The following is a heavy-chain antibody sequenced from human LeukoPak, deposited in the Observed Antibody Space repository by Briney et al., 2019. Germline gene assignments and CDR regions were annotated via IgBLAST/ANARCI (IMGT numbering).Heavy chain of an antibody. V-gene: IGHV1-2*02. CDR1: KYTFTDYY. CDR3: ARIRYCGGISCYYIDY. Sequence: ASVKVSCKASKYTFTDYYMHWVRQAPGQGLEWMGWINPNSGGTNYAQKFQGRVTMTRDTSISTAYMELSSLRSDDTAIYYCARIRYCGGISCYYIDYWGQGTLVTVSA. J-gene: IGHJ4*02. D-gene: IGHD2-2*01. CDR2: INPNSGGT.